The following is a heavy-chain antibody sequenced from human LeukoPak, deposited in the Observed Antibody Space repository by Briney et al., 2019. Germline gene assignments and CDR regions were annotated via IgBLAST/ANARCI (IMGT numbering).Heavy chain of an antibody. CDR2: ISGSGGST. CDR3: AKGHCSSISCYTPVDY. Sequence: GGSLRLSCAASGFTFSSYAMSWVRQAPGKGLEWVSAISGSGGSTYYADSVKGRFTISRDNSKNTLYLQMNSLRAEDTAVYYCAKGHCSSISCYTPVDYWGQGTLVTVSS. CDR1: GFTFSSYA. V-gene: IGHV3-23*01. D-gene: IGHD2-2*02. J-gene: IGHJ4*02.